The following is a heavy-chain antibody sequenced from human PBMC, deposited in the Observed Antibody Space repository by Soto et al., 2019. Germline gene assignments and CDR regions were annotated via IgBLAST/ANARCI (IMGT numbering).Heavy chain of an antibody. J-gene: IGHJ4*02. D-gene: IGHD1-26*01. CDR1: GYRFTSYN. Sequence: ASVKVSCKASGYRFTSYNIHWVRQGPGQRLDWMGWIGIANGHTQYSQKFRGRVTITRDTSASTVYMELSSLEPEDTAVYYCGREEIFGSSYYPTDRGQGTLVTVSS. CDR3: GREEIFGSSYYPTD. V-gene: IGHV1-3*04. CDR2: IGIANGHT.